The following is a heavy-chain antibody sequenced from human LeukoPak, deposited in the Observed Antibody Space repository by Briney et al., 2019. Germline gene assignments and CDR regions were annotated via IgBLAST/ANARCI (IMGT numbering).Heavy chain of an antibody. D-gene: IGHD6-13*01. CDR2: ISGSGIST. J-gene: IGHJ4*02. V-gene: IGHV3-23*01. CDR1: GFTFSSFS. Sequence: GGSLRLSCAASGFTFSSFSMSWVRQAPGKGLEWVSAISGSGISTYYADSVKGRFTISRDNSKNTLYMQLNSLRAEDTAVYFCAKDLRSLHVSEYIDYWGQGTLVTVSS. CDR3: AKDLRSLHVSEYIDY.